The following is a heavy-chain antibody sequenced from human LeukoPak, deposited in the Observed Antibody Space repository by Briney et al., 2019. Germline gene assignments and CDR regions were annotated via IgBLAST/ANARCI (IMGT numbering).Heavy chain of an antibody. Sequence: GGSLRLSCAASGFTFSSYAMHWVRQAPGKGLEWVAVISYDGSNKYYADSVKGRFTISRDNSKNTLYLQMNSLRAEDTAVYYCAKEIAARHYWGQGTLVTVSS. D-gene: IGHD6-6*01. J-gene: IGHJ4*02. CDR3: AKEIAARHY. CDR1: GFTFSSYA. V-gene: IGHV3-30-3*01. CDR2: ISYDGSNK.